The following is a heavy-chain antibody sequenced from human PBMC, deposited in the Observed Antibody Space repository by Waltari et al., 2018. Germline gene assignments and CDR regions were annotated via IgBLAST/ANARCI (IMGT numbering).Heavy chain of an antibody. D-gene: IGHD3-3*01. Sequence: EVQLVESGGGLVQPGGSLRLSCAASGFTFNNWMSWVRQAPGKGLGGGANIKPDGSEKNYADSVKGRFTISIDNVKNSLYLQMNSLSLEDTAVYYCARELHWSARDYWGQGTLVTVSS. J-gene: IGHJ4*02. CDR2: IKPDGSEK. CDR3: ARELHWSARDY. V-gene: IGHV3-7*01. CDR1: GFTFNNW.